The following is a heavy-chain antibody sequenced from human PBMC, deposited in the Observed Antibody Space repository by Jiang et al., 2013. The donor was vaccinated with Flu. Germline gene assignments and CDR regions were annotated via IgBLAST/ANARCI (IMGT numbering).Heavy chain of an antibody. CDR1: GGSISSYY. CDR2: IYYSGST. D-gene: IGHD3-22*01. CDR3: ARVTTGSDGSGYYLFDY. Sequence: GSGLVKPSETLSLTCTVSGGSISSYYWSWIRQPPGKGLEWIGYIYYSGSTNYNPSLKSRATISVDTSKNQFSLKLSSVTAADTAVYYCARVTTGSDGSGYYLFDYWGQGTLVTVSS. J-gene: IGHJ4*02. V-gene: IGHV4-59*01.